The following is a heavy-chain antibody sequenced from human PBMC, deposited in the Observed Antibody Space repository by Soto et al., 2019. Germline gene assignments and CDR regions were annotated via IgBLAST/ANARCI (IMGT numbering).Heavy chain of an antibody. J-gene: IGHJ4*02. CDR3: ASASEWLLYPFDY. D-gene: IGHD3-3*01. V-gene: IGHV1-69*13. CDR1: GGTFSSYA. CDR2: SIPIFGTA. Sequence: GASVKVSCKASGGTFSSYAISWVRQAPGQGLEWMGGSIPIFGTANYAQKFQGRVTITADESTSTAYMELSSLRSEDTAVYYCASASEWLLYPFDYCGQGTLCTVSS.